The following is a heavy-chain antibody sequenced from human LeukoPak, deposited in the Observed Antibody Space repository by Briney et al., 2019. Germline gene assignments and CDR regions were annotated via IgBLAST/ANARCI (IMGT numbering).Heavy chain of an antibody. J-gene: IGHJ4*02. Sequence: GGSLRLSCAASGFTFTSYGMHWVRQAPGKGLEWVAFIRYDGSNKYYADSVKGRFTISRDNSKNTLYLQMNSLRAEDTAVYYCAKDGSGVVVVPAAIPYYFDYWGQGTLVTVSS. CDR1: GFTFTSYG. D-gene: IGHD2-2*01. V-gene: IGHV3-30*02. CDR3: AKDGSGVVVVPAAIPYYFDY. CDR2: IRYDGSNK.